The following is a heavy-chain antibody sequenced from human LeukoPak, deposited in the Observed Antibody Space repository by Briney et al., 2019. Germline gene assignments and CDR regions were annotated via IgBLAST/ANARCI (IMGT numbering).Heavy chain of an antibody. Sequence: SQTLSLTCAVSGGSISSDAYSWNWIRQPPGKGLEWIGYIYHSGNTYYNPSLKSRVTISVDTSKNQFSLKLSSVTAADTAVYYCARGVVAPLDWGQGTLVTVSS. CDR1: GGSISSDAYS. J-gene: IGHJ4*02. CDR2: IYHSGNT. V-gene: IGHV4-30-2*05. CDR3: ARGVVAPLD. D-gene: IGHD2-15*01.